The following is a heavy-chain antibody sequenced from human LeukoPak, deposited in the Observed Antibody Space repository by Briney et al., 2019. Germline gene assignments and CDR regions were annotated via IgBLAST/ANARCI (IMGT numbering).Heavy chain of an antibody. J-gene: IGHJ6*02. CDR3: ARVVSPAAGYYYYGMDV. D-gene: IGHD6-13*01. CDR1: GGTFSSYA. Sequence: SVKVSCKASGGTFSSYAISWVRQAPGQGLEWMGRIIPILGIANYAQKFQGRVTVTADKSTSTAYMELSSLRSEDTAVYYCARVVSPAAGYYYYGMDVWGQGTTVTVSS. V-gene: IGHV1-69*04. CDR2: IIPILGIA.